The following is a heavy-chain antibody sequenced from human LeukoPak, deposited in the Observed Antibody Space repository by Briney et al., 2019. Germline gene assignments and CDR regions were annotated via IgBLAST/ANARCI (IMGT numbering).Heavy chain of an antibody. CDR1: GYTFTGYY. V-gene: IGHV1-2*02. CDR3: ARQLWFGEDGDY. D-gene: IGHD3-10*01. J-gene: IGHJ4*02. CDR2: INPNSGGT. Sequence: ASVKVSCKASGYTFTGYYMHWVRQAPGQGLEWMGWINPNSGGTNYAQKFQGRVTMTRDTSISTAYMKLSRLRSDDTAVYYCARQLWFGEDGDYWGQGTLVTVSS.